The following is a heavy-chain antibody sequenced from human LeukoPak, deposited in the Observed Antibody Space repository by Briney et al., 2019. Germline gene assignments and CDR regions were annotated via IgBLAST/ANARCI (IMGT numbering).Heavy chain of an antibody. CDR3: ARLQFWSGYYSYFDY. V-gene: IGHV1-46*01. J-gene: IGHJ4*02. D-gene: IGHD3-3*01. CDR1: GYTFTSYY. Sequence: GASVKVSCRASGYTFTSYYMHWVRQAPGQGLEWMGIINPSGGSTSYAQKFQGRVTMTRDTSISTAYMELSRLRSDDTAVYYCARLQFWSGYYSYFDYWGQGTLVTVSS. CDR2: INPSGGST.